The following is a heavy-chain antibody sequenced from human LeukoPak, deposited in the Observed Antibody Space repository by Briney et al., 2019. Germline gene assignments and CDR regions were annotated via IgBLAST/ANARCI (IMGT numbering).Heavy chain of an antibody. CDR1: GGSISSSSYY. V-gene: IGHV4-39*01. Sequence: SETLSLTCTVSGGSISSSSYYWGWIRQPPGKGLEWIGSIYYSGSTYYNPSLKSRVTISVDTSKNQFSLKLSSVTAADTAVYYCARALGYSGYDSPPDYWGQGTLVTVSS. J-gene: IGHJ4*02. D-gene: IGHD5-12*01. CDR2: IYYSGST. CDR3: ARALGYSGYDSPPDY.